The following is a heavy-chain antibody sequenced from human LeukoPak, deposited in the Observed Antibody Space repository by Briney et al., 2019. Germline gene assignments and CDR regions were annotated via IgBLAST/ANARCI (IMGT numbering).Heavy chain of an antibody. J-gene: IGHJ4*02. Sequence: PGGSLRLSRADLAFIFSTYAMNWVRQAPGKGLEWVSAISGSGAGTYYADSVRGRFTISRDKAKNSLYLQMNSLKAEHTAVYYRAINDYDSSGYYFDWGQGTLVTVSS. CDR3: AINDYDSSGYYFD. CDR1: AFIFSTYA. V-gene: IGHV3-23*01. CDR2: ISGSGAGT. D-gene: IGHD3-22*01.